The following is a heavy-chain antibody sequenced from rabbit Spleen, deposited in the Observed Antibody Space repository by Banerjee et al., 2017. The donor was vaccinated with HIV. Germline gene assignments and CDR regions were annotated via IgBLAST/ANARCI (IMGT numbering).Heavy chain of an antibody. CDR2: ITYEGGR. J-gene: IGHJ2*01. D-gene: IGHD8-1*01. CDR3: ARRYGGGGYDAFGP. Sequence: QEQLVASGGGLVQPEGSLTLTCTASGFSFSSVYALCWVRQAPGKGLEWIGCITYEGGRYYASWVNGRFTFSKTSSTTVTLQMTTLTVADTAAYFCARRYGGGGYDAFGPWGPGTLVTVS. V-gene: IGHV1S45*01. CDR1: GFSFSSVYA.